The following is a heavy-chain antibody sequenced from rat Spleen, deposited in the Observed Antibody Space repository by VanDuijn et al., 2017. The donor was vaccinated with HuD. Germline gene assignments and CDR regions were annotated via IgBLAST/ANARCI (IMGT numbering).Heavy chain of an antibody. J-gene: IGHJ2*01. V-gene: IGHV5-17*01. Sequence: EVQLVESGGGFVQPGRSLKFSCVASGFTFRDYAMAWVRQAPEKGLEWVATIIYDGSGTYYRDSVRGRFTISRDNAENIVYLQMNSLGSEDTATYYCAVSGYGYWGQGVMVTVSS. CDR2: IIYDGSGT. D-gene: IGHD4-3*01. CDR3: AVSGYGY. CDR1: GFTFRDYA.